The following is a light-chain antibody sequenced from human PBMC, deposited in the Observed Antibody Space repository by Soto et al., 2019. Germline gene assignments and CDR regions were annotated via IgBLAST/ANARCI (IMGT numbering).Light chain of an antibody. V-gene: IGLV2-23*01. CDR2: EDS. Sequence: QSALTQPASVSGSPGQSITVSCTATSSDFVSYNLVSWYLQYPGKAPKLIIYEDSKRPSGVSDRFSGSRSGDTASLTISGLQDEDEADYYCCSYADNINVFATGTKLTVL. J-gene: IGLJ1*01. CDR1: SSDFVSYNL. CDR3: CSYADNINV.